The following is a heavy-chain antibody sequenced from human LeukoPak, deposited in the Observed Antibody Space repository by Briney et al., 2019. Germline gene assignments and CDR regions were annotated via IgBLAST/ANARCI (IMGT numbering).Heavy chain of an antibody. V-gene: IGHV3-23*01. CDR1: GFTFSGYA. CDR2: ISASAGGT. CDR3: AKLVGVAPTDY. Sequence: GGSLRLSCAASGFTFSGYAMSWVRQAPGKGLEWVSGISASAGGTYYADSVKGRFTISRDNSENTLYLQLDSLTAEDTAVYYCAKLVGVAPTDYWGQGTLVTVSS. J-gene: IGHJ4*02. D-gene: IGHD2-15*01.